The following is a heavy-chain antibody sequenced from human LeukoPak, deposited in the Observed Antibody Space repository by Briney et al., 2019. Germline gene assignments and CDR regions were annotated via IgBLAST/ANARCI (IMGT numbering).Heavy chain of an antibody. V-gene: IGHV3-23*01. Sequence: GGSLRLSCAASGFTFSSHGMSWVRQAPGKGLEWVSTMNGRGDSTYYADSVKGRFTISRDNSKNTLHLQMNSLRDEDTAVYYCAKDPHFGDGYWGQGTLVTVCS. CDR2: MNGRGDST. D-gene: IGHD3-16*01. J-gene: IGHJ4*02. CDR1: GFTFSSHG. CDR3: AKDPHFGDGY.